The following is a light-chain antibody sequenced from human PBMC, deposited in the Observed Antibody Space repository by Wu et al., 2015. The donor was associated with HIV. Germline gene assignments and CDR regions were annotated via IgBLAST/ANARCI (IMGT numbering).Light chain of an antibody. J-gene: IGKJ2*01. CDR1: QSVSSSY. Sequence: EIVLTQSPGTLSLSPGERATLSCRASQSVSSSYLAWYQQKPGQAPRLLIYGASSRATGIPDRFSGSGSGTDFTLTISRLEPEDFAVYYCQQYGXSQGYTFGLGTQGWRS. CDR3: QQYGXSQGYT. V-gene: IGKV3-20*01. CDR2: GAS.